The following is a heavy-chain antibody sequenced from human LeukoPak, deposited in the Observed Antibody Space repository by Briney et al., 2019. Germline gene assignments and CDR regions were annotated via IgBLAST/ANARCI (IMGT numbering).Heavy chain of an antibody. Sequence: GGSLRLSCAASGFTFSSYDMHWVRQATGKGLEWVSAIGTAGDTYYPGSVKGRFTISRENAKNSLYLQMNSLRAGDTAVYYCARPYYDSSGYDYWGQGTLVTVSS. V-gene: IGHV3-13*01. D-gene: IGHD3-22*01. J-gene: IGHJ4*02. CDR1: GFTFSSYD. CDR2: IGTAGDT. CDR3: ARPYYDSSGYDY.